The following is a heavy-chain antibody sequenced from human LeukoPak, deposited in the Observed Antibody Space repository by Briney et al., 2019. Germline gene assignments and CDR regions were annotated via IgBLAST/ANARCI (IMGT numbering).Heavy chain of an antibody. CDR2: INTNTGNA. CDR3: ARGTASYCSSTSCYLHY. J-gene: IGHJ4*02. CDR1: GYTFTSYA. Sequence: ASVKVSCKASGYTFTSYAMNWVRQAPGQGLEWMGWINTNTGNATYAQGFTGRFVFSLDTSVSTAYLQISSLKAEDTAVYYCARGTASYCSSTSCYLHYWGQGTLVTVSS. D-gene: IGHD2-2*01. V-gene: IGHV7-4-1*02.